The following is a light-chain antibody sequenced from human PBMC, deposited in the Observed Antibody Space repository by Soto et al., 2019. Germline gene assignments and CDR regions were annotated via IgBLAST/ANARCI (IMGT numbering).Light chain of an antibody. Sequence: EIVLTQSPGTLSLSPGERATLSCRASQSVSSRSLAWYQQKPGQAPRLLIYDASNRATGIPDRFSGSGSGTDFTLTISRREPEDFAMYYCQQYGNSRTFGQGTKVEVK. CDR3: QQYGNSRT. V-gene: IGKV3-20*01. J-gene: IGKJ1*01. CDR2: DAS. CDR1: QSVSSRS.